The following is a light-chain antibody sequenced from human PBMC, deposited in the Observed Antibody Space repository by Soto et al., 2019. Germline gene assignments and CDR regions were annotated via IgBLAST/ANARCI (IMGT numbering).Light chain of an antibody. V-gene: IGKV3-15*01. J-gene: IGKJ1*01. Sequence: EIVMTQSPATLSVSLGERDTLSCRASQSVSSNLAWYQQKPGQAPRLLIYGASTRATGIPARFSGSGSGTEFTLTISSLQSEDFAVYYCQQYNNWPPWTFGQGTKVDIK. CDR1: QSVSSN. CDR2: GAS. CDR3: QQYNNWPPWT.